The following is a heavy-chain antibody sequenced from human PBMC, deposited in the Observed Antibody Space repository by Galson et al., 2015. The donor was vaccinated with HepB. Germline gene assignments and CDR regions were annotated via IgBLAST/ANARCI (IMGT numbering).Heavy chain of an antibody. Sequence: ETLSLTCTVSGGSISSYYWSWIRQPPGKGLEWIGYIYYSGSTNYNPSLKSRVTISVDTSKNQFSLKLSSVTAADTAVYYCARQAFGSGSYRNNRYFDLWGRGTLVTVSS. CDR1: GGSISSYY. J-gene: IGHJ2*01. CDR2: IYYSGST. D-gene: IGHD3-10*01. V-gene: IGHV4-59*08. CDR3: ARQAFGSGSYRNNRYFDL.